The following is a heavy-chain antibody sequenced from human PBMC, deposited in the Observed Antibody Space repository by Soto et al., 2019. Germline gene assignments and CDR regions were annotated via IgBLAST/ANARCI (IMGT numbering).Heavy chain of an antibody. D-gene: IGHD3-10*01. J-gene: IGHJ4*02. CDR2: ISWNSGSI. V-gene: IGHV3-9*01. CDR3: AKDPTRWFGELSPYYFDY. Sequence: GGSLRLSCAASGFTFDDYAMHWVRQAPGKGLEWVTGISWNSGSIGYADSVKGRFTISRDNAKNSLYLQMNSLRAEDTALYYCAKDPTRWFGELSPYYFDYWGQGTLVTVSS. CDR1: GFTFDDYA.